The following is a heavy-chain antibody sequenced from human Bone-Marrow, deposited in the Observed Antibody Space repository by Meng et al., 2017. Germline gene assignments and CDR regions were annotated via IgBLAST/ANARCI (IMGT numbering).Heavy chain of an antibody. CDR1: GLSFTDAW. CDR3: ATGAAAADH. CDR2: IERKRDGGTT. Sequence: GVGLVKPGGSLRLSCVASGLSFTDAWMSWVRQASGKGLEWVGRIERKRDGGTTDYAAPVKGRFTISRDDSKNTLYLQMNSLISEDTAVYFCATGAAAADHWGQGTLVTVSS. J-gene: IGHJ4*02. V-gene: IGHV3-15*04. D-gene: IGHD6-13*01.